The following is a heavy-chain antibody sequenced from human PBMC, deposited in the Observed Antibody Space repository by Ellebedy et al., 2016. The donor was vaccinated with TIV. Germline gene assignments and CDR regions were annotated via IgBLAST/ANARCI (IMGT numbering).Heavy chain of an antibody. V-gene: IGHV3-9*01. CDR1: GFTFDDFA. CDR2: ISWNTGVK. J-gene: IGHJ4*02. CDR3: VKGTEFGLAGPFDY. Sequence: SLKISCAASGFTFDDFAMHWVRQAPGKGLEWVSGISWNTGVKGYADSVKGRFTISRDNAKNSLYLQMNSLRAEDTALYYCVKGTEFGLAGPFDYWGQGTLVTVSS. D-gene: IGHD6-19*01.